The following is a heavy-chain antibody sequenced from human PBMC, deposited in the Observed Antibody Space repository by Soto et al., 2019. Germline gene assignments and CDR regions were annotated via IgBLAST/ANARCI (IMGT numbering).Heavy chain of an antibody. V-gene: IGHV3-33*01. D-gene: IGHD2-2*02. CDR3: ARDLVPDAISSRWFDP. Sequence: SRRLSFAASVFTFSSYGMQLFRQAPGKGLEWVAVIWYDGSNKYYADSVKGRFTISRDNSKNTLYLQMNSLRAEDTAVYYCARDLVPDAISSRWFDPWGQRTLVTVSS. CDR1: VFTFSSYG. J-gene: IGHJ5*02. CDR2: IWYDGSNK.